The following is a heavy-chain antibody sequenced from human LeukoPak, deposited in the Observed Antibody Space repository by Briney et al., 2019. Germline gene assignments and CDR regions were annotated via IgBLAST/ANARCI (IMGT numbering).Heavy chain of an antibody. CDR3: TRDGLYYYDNTGGMDV. J-gene: IGHJ6*02. CDR2: IRSKAYGGTT. Sequence: PGRSLRLSCTASGFTFGDYAMSWVRQAPGKGLEWVGFIRSKAYGGTTEYAASVEGRFTISRDDSKSIAYLQMNSLKTEDTAVYYCTRDGLYYYDNTGGMDVWGQGTTVTVSS. D-gene: IGHD3-22*01. V-gene: IGHV3-49*04. CDR1: GFTFGDYA.